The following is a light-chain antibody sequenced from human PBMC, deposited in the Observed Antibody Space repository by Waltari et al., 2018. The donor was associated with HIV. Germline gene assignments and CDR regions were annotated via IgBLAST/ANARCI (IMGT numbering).Light chain of an antibody. J-gene: IGKJ2*01. V-gene: IGKV1-NL1*01. CDR2: GAA. Sequence: DIQMAQSPSSLSASVGDRATITCRASQGISDSLAWYQHKSGQAPTLLVYGAARLESGVPSRFSGSGSGTDYTLTISSLQPEDSATYYCQHYYTIPYTFGQGTKLEIK. CDR1: QGISDS. CDR3: QHYYTIPYT.